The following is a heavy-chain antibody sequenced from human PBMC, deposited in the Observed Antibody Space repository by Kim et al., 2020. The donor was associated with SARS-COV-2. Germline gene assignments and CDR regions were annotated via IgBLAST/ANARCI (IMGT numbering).Heavy chain of an antibody. D-gene: IGHD3-16*01. CDR3: ARRRGTFYFDY. CDR2: IKEAGSEK. Sequence: GGSLRLSCETSGFTFSNYWMTWVRQAPGKGREWVANIKEAGSEKFYVDSVKGRFTISRDNGTNSLYLQMNNLRGDDTGVYYCARRRGTFYFDYWGLGTQV. J-gene: IGHJ4*02. V-gene: IGHV3-7*01. CDR1: GFTFSNYW.